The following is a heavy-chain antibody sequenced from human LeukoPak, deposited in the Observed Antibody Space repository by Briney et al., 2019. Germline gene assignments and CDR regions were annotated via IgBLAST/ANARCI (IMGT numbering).Heavy chain of an antibody. CDR3: ARARVFGDYSFDY. J-gene: IGHJ4*02. V-gene: IGHV3-7*01. CDR2: IKQDGSVK. Sequence: GGSLRLSCAASGFTFSSYWMSWVRQAPGKGLEWVANIKQDGSVKYYVDSVKGRFTISRDNAKNSLYLQMNSLRAEDTAVYYCARARVFGDYSFDYWGQGTLVTVSS. D-gene: IGHD4-17*01. CDR1: GFTFSSYW.